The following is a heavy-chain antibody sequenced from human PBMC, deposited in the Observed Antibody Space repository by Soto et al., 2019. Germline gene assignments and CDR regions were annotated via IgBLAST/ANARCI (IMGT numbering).Heavy chain of an antibody. D-gene: IGHD3-22*01. Sequence: GLSLIVWCAASEVTSGSHGRRWIRKTPGKGLEWVANIKQDGSEKYYVDSVKGRFTISRDNARNSLYLQMNSLRAEDTAVYYCARFYYDSSGCLPCPSYYYYGMDVWAQAPTVTVSS. CDR1: EVTSGSHG. CDR2: IKQDGSEK. CDR3: ARFYYDSSGCLPCPSYYYYGMDV. V-gene: IGHV3-7*04. J-gene: IGHJ6*02.